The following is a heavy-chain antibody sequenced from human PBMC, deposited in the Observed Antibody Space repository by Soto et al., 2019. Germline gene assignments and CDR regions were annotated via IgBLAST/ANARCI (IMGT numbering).Heavy chain of an antibody. CDR1: GYTFTSYG. J-gene: IGHJ4*02. Sequence: QVQLVQSGAEVKKPGASVKVSCKASGYTFTSYGISWVRQAPGQGLEWMGWVNAYNGNTNYAQKFQGRVTMTTDTPTSTAYMELRSRISDDTAVYYCAREAVSGRTGFDYWVQGTLVTVSS. D-gene: IGHD6-19*01. CDR2: VNAYNGNT. V-gene: IGHV1-18*01. CDR3: AREAVSGRTGFDY.